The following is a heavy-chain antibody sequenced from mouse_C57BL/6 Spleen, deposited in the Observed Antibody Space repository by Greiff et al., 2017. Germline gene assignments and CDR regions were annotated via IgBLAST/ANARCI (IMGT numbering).Heavy chain of an antibody. V-gene: IGHV10-1*01. J-gene: IGHJ4*01. CDR2: IRSKSNNYAT. CDR1: GFSFNTYA. CDR3: VRHGTTKAMDY. Sequence: EVQLVESGGGLVQPKGSLKLSCAASGFSFNTYAMNWVRQAPGKGLEWVARIRSKSNNYATYYADSVKDRFTISRDDSESMLYLQMNNLKTEDTAMYYCVRHGTTKAMDYWGQGTSVTVSS. D-gene: IGHD6-1*01.